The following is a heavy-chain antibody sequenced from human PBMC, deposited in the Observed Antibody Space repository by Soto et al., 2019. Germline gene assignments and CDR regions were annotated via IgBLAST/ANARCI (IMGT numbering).Heavy chain of an antibody. J-gene: IGHJ6*02. V-gene: IGHV4-39*01. D-gene: IGHD3-9*01. Sequence: WETLSLTCTVSGGALCRLSYYWVCMRQTPGSGLEWIGSIYYSGSTYYNPSLKSRVTISVDTSKNQFSLKLSSVTAADTAVYYCARTYYDILTGYYRPPYYYYGMDVWGQGTTVT. CDR2: IYYSGST. CDR1: GGALCRLSYY. CDR3: ARTYYDILTGYYRPPYYYYGMDV.